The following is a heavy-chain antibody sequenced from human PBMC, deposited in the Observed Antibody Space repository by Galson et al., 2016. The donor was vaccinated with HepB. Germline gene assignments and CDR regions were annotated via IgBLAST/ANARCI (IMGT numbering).Heavy chain of an antibody. V-gene: IGHV4-59*01. CDR2: IYDSGNT. CDR1: ADFISDYY. D-gene: IGHD5-24*01. Sequence: LSLTCTVSADFISDYYWSWIRQSPGKGLEWIGYIYDSGNTRYNPSLKSRVTIAGDTSNNQFSLNLRSVTAADTAGYYCERKMADWGQGTLVTVSA. CDR3: ERKMAD. J-gene: IGHJ4*02.